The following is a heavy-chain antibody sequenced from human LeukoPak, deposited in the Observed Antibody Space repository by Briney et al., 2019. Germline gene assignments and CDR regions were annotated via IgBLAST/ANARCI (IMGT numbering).Heavy chain of an antibody. D-gene: IGHD5-12*01. V-gene: IGHV1-18*01. CDR3: ARDIVATILGIYYYYYGMDV. Sequence: AASVKVSCKASGYTFTSYGISWVRQAPGQGLEWMGWISAYNGNTNYAQKPQGRVTMTTDTSTSTAYMELRSLRSDDTAVYYCARDIVATILGIYYYYYGMDVWGQGTTVTVSS. CDR1: GYTFTSYG. CDR2: ISAYNGNT. J-gene: IGHJ6*02.